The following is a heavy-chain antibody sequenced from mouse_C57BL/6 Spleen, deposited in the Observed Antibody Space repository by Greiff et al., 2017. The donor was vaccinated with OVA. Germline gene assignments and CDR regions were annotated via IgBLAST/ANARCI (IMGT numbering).Heavy chain of an antibody. D-gene: IGHD1-1*01. CDR2: ISSGSSTI. Sequence: EVKLEESGGGLVKPGGSLKLSCAASGFTFSDYGMHWVRQAPEKGLEWVAYISSGSSTIYYADTVKGRFTISRGNAKNTLFLQMTSLRSEDTAMYYCAIITTVNYWGQGTTLTVSS. CDR3: AIITTVNY. V-gene: IGHV5-17*01. CDR1: GFTFSDYG. J-gene: IGHJ2*01.